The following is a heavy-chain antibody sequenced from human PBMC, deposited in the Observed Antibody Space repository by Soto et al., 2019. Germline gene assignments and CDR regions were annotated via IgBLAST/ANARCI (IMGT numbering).Heavy chain of an antibody. CDR1: GYTFTSYF. Sequence: ASVKVSCKASGYTFTSYFISWVRQAPGQGLEWMGWISAYNGNTNYAQKLQGRVTMTTDTSTSTAYMELRSLRSDDTAVYYCARTHITMARRGFYPWGQGTLVTVSS. V-gene: IGHV1-18*01. CDR2: ISAYNGNT. J-gene: IGHJ5*02. D-gene: IGHD3-10*01. CDR3: ARTHITMARRGFYP.